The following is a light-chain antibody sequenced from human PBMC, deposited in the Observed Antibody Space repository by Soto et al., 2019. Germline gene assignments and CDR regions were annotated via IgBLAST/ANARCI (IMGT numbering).Light chain of an antibody. CDR2: GAS. CDR1: QRVSSN. V-gene: IGKV3-20*01. Sequence: MVMTQSPGTLAVSPAEGATLSCLERQRVSSNLAWYQQKPGQTPRLLIYGASSRATGIPDRFSGSGSGTDFTLTISRLEPEDFAVYYCQQHGSSPQTFGQGTKVDIK. J-gene: IGKJ1*01. CDR3: QQHGSSPQT.